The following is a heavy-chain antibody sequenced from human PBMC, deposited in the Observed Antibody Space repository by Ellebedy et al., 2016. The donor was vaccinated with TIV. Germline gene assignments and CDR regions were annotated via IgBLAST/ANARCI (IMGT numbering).Heavy chain of an antibody. V-gene: IGHV3-7*01. CDR2: IRQEGDEI. CDR3: ARRASYGDYAVQVNPWFDP. Sequence: GESLKISCAASGFNFRSYWMTWVRQAPGKGLEWVAKIRQEGDEIYYVDSLKGRFTISRDNAKNSLFLQMNSLRVEDTAVYYCARRASYGDYAVQVNPWFDPWGQGTLVTVSS. CDR1: GFNFRSYW. J-gene: IGHJ5*02. D-gene: IGHD4-17*01.